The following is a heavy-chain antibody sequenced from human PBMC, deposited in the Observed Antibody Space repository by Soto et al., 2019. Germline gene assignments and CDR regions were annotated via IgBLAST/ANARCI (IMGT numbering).Heavy chain of an antibody. Sequence: QVQLVESGGGLSNPEGSLSLPGAAFDLTFGSYVLHWAAKPQAKGLGGVAGISYDGGHKFYGDSVRGRFTISRDSSKTTVFLQMNSLRPEDTAAYYCARVKTDYSNPRGPFFFYGMDVWGQGTTVTVSS. D-gene: IGHD4-4*01. J-gene: IGHJ6*02. CDR3: ARVKTDYSNPRGPFFFYGMDV. V-gene: IGHV3-30-3*01. CDR2: ISYDGGHK. CDR1: DLTFGSYV.